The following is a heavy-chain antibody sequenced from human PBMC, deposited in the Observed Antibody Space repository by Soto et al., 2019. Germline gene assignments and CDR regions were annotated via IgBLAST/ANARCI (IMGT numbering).Heavy chain of an antibody. CDR3: AHHQMAVATFDP. D-gene: IGHD6-19*01. V-gene: IGHV2-5*02. Sequence: QITLKESGPTLVKPTQTLTLTCTFSGFSLSTSGVGVGWIRQPPGKALEWLALIYWDDDKRYSPSLKSRLTIXKXRSKSQLVPTMTTMDPVDTATYYCAHHQMAVATFDPSGQGTLVTVSS. CDR2: IYWDDDK. J-gene: IGHJ5*02. CDR1: GFSLSTSGVG.